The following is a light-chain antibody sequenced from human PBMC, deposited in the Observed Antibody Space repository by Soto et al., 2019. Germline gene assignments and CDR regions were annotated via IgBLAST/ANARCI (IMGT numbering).Light chain of an antibody. CDR1: NTASKS. CDR2: DDS. J-gene: IGLJ1*01. V-gene: IGLV3-21*02. Sequence: SYGVTQPRSGSVAPGQTARITCGGNNTASKSVHWYQQRPRQAPVLVLYDDSNRPSGIPERFSGSNSGSTATLTISSVEAGDEADYFCQVWDISSDQYLFGTGTKVTVL. CDR3: QVWDISSDQYL.